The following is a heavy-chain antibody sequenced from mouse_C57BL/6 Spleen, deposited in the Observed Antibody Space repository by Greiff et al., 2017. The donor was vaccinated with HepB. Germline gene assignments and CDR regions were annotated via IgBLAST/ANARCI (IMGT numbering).Heavy chain of an antibody. CDR3: TRERDYDWFAY. CDR2: ISSGGDYI. V-gene: IGHV5-9-1*02. J-gene: IGHJ3*01. D-gene: IGHD2-4*01. CDR1: GFTFSSYA. Sequence: EVKLVESGAGLVKPGGSLKLSCAASGFTFSSYAMSWVRQTPEKRLEWVAYISSGGDYIYYADTVKGRFTISRANARNTLYLQMSSLKSEDTAMYYCTRERDYDWFAYWGQGTLVTVSA.